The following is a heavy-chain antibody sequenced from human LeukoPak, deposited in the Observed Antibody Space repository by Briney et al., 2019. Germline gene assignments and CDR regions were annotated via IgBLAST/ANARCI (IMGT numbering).Heavy chain of an antibody. Sequence: GGSLRLSCAASGFTFSSYWMHWVRQAPGKGLVWVSRIDNYGSSPSYADSVKGRFTISRDNAKNTLYLQMNSLRAEDTAVYYCARVQWGSLVAIDYWGQGTLVTVSS. CDR3: ARVQWGSLVAIDY. CDR2: IDNYGSSP. CDR1: GFTFSSYW. J-gene: IGHJ4*02. V-gene: IGHV3-74*01. D-gene: IGHD5-12*01.